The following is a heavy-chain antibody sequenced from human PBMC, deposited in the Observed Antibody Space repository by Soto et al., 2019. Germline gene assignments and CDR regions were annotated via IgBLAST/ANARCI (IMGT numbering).Heavy chain of an antibody. D-gene: IGHD6-6*01. CDR1: GDSVSSNSAA. CDR3: ARDRRGWQLPVYYYGMDV. V-gene: IGHV6-1*01. CDR2: TYYRSKWYN. J-gene: IGHJ6*02. Sequence: PSQTLSLTCAISGDSVSSNSAAWNWIRPSPSRGLEWLGRTYYRSKWYNDYAVSVKSRITINPDTSKNQFSLQLNSVTPEDTAVYYCARDRRGWQLPVYYYGMDVWGQVTTVTVSS.